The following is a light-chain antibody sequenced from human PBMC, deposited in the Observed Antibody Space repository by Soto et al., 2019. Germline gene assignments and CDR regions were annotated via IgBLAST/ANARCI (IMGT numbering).Light chain of an antibody. J-gene: IGKJ1*01. Sequence: WTQAPGTLAFSPGERATLSCRTSQSVSSSYLAWYQQKPGQATRLLLYGASSRATGIPDRFSGSGSWTDFTLTTSRLEHEDFAAYYCLQYGSLLPWTFGQGTKV. CDR2: GAS. V-gene: IGKV3-20*01. CDR1: QSVSSSY. CDR3: LQYGSLLPWT.